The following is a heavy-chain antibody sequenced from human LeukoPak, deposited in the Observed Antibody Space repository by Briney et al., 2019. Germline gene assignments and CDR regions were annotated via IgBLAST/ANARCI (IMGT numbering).Heavy chain of an antibody. Sequence: SETLSLTCAVYGGSFSGYYWSWIRQPPGKGLEWIGEINHSGSTNYNPSLKSRVTISLDTSKNQFYLRLNSVTTADTAVYYCARGGTGPYPFFDYWGQGTLVTVSS. CDR3: ARGGTGPYPFFDY. CDR2: INHSGST. CDR1: GGSFSGYY. D-gene: IGHD2-8*02. J-gene: IGHJ4*02. V-gene: IGHV4-34*01.